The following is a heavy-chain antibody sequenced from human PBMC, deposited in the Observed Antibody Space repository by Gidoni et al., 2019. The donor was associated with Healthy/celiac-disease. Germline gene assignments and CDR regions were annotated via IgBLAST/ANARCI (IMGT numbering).Heavy chain of an antibody. Sequence: EVQLLESGGGLVQPGGSLRLSCAASGFTFSSYSMSWVRQAPGKGLEWVSAISGSGGSTYYADSVKGRFTISRDNSKNTLYLQMNSLRAEDTAVYYCAKEKYSSSLLGYWYFDLWGRGTLVTVSS. CDR3: AKEKYSSSLLGYWYFDL. CDR1: GFTFSSYS. CDR2: ISGSGGST. V-gene: IGHV3-23*01. D-gene: IGHD6-6*01. J-gene: IGHJ2*01.